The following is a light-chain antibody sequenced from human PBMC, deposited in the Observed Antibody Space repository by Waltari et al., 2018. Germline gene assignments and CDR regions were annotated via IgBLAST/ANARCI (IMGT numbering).Light chain of an antibody. V-gene: IGKV3-20*01. CDR2: GAS. CDR3: QHYVRLPAT. Sequence: EIVLTQSPGSLSSSPGERVTLPCRASQSVGMALAWYQQKPGQAPRLLTFGASNRATGIPDRFSGRGSETDFSLTISRLEPEDFAVYYCQHYVRLPATFGRGTKVEIK. CDR1: QSVGMA. J-gene: IGKJ1*01.